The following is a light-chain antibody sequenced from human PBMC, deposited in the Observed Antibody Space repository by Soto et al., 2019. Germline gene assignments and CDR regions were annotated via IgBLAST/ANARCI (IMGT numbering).Light chain of an antibody. Sequence: EIVLTQSPGTLSLSPGDGATLSCRASQSVGNNYLAWYQQKPGQAPRLLIFGASSRATGIPDRFSGSGSGTDFTLTISRLEPEDFAVYYCQQHATSPLTFGGGTKVDIK. CDR2: GAS. V-gene: IGKV3-20*01. J-gene: IGKJ4*01. CDR3: QQHATSPLT. CDR1: QSVGNNY.